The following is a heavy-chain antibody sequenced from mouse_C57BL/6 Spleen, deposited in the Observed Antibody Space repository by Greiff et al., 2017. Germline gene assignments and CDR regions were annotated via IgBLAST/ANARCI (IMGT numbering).Heavy chain of an antibody. CDR3: ARPFITTVVDY. CDR2: IDPEDGET. Sequence: EVQLKESGAELVKPGASVKLSCTASGFNIKDYYMHWVKQRTEQGLEWIGRIDPEDGETKYAPTFQGKATITADTSSNTAYLQLSSLTSEDTAVYYCARPFITTVVDYWGQGTLVTVSA. J-gene: IGHJ3*01. CDR1: GFNIKDYY. D-gene: IGHD1-1*01. V-gene: IGHV14-2*01.